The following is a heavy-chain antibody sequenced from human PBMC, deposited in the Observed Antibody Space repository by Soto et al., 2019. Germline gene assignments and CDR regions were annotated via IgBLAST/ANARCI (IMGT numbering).Heavy chain of an antibody. CDR2: IIPIFGTA. Sequence: SVKVSLKASGGTFRSYAIRWVRQAPGQGLEWMGGIIPIFGTANYAQKFQGRVTITADESTSTAYMELSSLRSEDTAVYYCARVIRGYSYGFDRQYYYYGMDVWGQGTTVTVSS. D-gene: IGHD5-18*01. CDR3: ARVIRGYSYGFDRQYYYYGMDV. V-gene: IGHV1-69*13. CDR1: GGTFRSYA. J-gene: IGHJ6*02.